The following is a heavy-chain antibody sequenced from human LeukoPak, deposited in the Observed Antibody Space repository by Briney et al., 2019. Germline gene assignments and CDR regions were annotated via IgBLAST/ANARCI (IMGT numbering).Heavy chain of an antibody. Sequence: SETLSLTCTVSGGSISSYYWSWIRQPPGKGLGWIGYIYYSGSTNYNPSLKSRVTISVDTSKNQFSLKLSSVTAADTAVYYCARGSSGWYGYYYYGMDVWGQGTTVTVSS. J-gene: IGHJ6*02. CDR1: GGSISSYY. V-gene: IGHV4-59*01. CDR3: ARGSSGWYGYYYYGMDV. D-gene: IGHD6-19*01. CDR2: IYYSGST.